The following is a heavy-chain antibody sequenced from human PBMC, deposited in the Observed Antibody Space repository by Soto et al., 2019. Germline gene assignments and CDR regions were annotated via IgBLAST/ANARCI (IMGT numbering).Heavy chain of an antibody. CDR2: ISAYNGNT. V-gene: IGHV1-18*01. Sequence: GASVKVSCKASGYTFTSYGISWVRQAPGQGLEWMGWISAYNGNTNYAQKLQGRVTMTTDTSTSTAYMELRSLRSDDTAVYYCARNLDITMVRGVILWFDPWGQGTLVTVSS. D-gene: IGHD3-10*01. CDR3: ARNLDITMVRGVILWFDP. J-gene: IGHJ5*02. CDR1: GYTFTSYG.